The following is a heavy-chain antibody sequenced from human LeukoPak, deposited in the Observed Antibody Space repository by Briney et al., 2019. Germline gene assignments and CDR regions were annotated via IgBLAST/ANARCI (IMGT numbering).Heavy chain of an antibody. CDR3: AREPSTVSAYI. Sequence: SETLSLTCTVSGGSISSYYWSWIRQPPGKGLEWIGHIYYSGNTNYNPSLKSRVTISVDTSKNQFSLRLSSVTAADTAVYYCAREPSTVSAYIWGQGTLVTVSS. J-gene: IGHJ4*02. D-gene: IGHD4-17*01. CDR1: GGSISSYY. CDR2: IYYSGNT. V-gene: IGHV4-59*01.